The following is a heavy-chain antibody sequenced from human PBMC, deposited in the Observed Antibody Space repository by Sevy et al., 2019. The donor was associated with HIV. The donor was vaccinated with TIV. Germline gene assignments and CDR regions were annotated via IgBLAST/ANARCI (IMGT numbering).Heavy chain of an antibody. D-gene: IGHD2-2*01. V-gene: IGHV1-18*01. CDR3: AGDTKLVPAAIRSLYYYYYGMDV. CDR1: GYTFTSYV. J-gene: IGHJ6*02. CDR2: ISAYNGNT. Sequence: ASVKVSCKASGYTFTSYVISWVRQAPGQGLEWMGWISAYNGNTNYAQILQGRVTMTTDTSTSTAYMELRSLRSDETAGYYCAGDTKLVPAAIRSLYYYYYGMDVWGQGTTVTVSS.